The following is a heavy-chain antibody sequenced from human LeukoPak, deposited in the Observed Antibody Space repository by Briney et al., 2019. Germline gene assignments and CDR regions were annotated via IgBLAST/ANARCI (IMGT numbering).Heavy chain of an antibody. CDR3: ASSPVTTSFSDY. CDR2: IYTSGST. V-gene: IGHV4-61*02. Sequence: SETLSLTCTVSGGSISSGSYYWSWIRQPAGKGLEWIGRIYTSGSTNYNPSLKSRVTISVDTSKNQFSLKLSSVTAADAAVYYCASSPVTTSFSDYSGQGTLVTVSS. J-gene: IGHJ4*02. D-gene: IGHD4-17*01. CDR1: GGSISSGSYY.